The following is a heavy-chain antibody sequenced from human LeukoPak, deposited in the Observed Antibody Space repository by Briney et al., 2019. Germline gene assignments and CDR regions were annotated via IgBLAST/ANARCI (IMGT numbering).Heavy chain of an antibody. Sequence: PSETLSLTCTVSGGSISSSSYYWGWIRQPPGKGLEWIGSIYYSGSTYYNPSLKSRVNISVDTSKNQFSLKLSSVTAADTAVYYCARGDCSGGSCYLFDYWGQGALVTVSS. D-gene: IGHD2-15*01. CDR3: ARGDCSGGSCYLFDY. CDR2: IYYSGST. V-gene: IGHV4-39*01. J-gene: IGHJ4*02. CDR1: GGSISSSSYY.